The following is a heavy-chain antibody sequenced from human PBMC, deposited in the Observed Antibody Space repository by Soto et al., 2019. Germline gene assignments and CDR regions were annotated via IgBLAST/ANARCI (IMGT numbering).Heavy chain of an antibody. V-gene: IGHV4-34*01. Sequence: QVQLQQWGAGLLKPSETLSLTCAVYGGSLSGYYWSWIRQPPRKALEWIGEINYSGITNYNPSLKSRVTISVDTSKNQLFLNLSSVTAADTAMYYCARHHVRGRTIAGAAEFWGQGTLVTVSS. D-gene: IGHD1-26*01. J-gene: IGHJ4*02. CDR2: INYSGIT. CDR1: GGSLSGYY. CDR3: ARHHVRGRTIAGAAEF.